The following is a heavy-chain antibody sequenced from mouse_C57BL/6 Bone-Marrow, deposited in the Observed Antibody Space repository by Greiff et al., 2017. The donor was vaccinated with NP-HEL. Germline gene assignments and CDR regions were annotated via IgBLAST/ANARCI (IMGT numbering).Heavy chain of an antibody. D-gene: IGHD2-5*01. CDR3: ASHHYYSIY. V-gene: IGHV5-15*01. J-gene: IGHJ3*01. CDR1: GFTFSDYG. Sequence: EVQGVESGGGLVQPGGSLKLSCAASGFTFSDYGMAWVRQAPRKGPEWVAFISNLEYSIYCADTVTGRFTISRENAKNTLYLEMSSMRSEGTAMYYCASHHYYSIYWGQGTLVTVSA. CDR2: ISNLEYSI.